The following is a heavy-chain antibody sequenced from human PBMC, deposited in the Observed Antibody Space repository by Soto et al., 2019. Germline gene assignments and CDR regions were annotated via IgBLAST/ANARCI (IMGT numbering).Heavy chain of an antibody. CDR3: AATIHY. Sequence: QVQLQESGPGLVNPSVTLSLSCAVSGGSISSENWWSWVRQPPGKGLEWIGDIYHSGSTNYDSSLRGRVTISLDKSKNQFSLKLNSVTAADMAVYYCAATIHYWGQGTLVTVSS. V-gene: IGHV4-4*02. J-gene: IGHJ4*02. CDR1: GGSISSENW. CDR2: IYHSGST. D-gene: IGHD1-26*01.